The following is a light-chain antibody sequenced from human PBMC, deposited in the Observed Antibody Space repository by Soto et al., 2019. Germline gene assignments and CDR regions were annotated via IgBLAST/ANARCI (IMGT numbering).Light chain of an antibody. CDR1: PRVGSN. CDR2: GAS. V-gene: IGKV3-20*01. Sequence: EILLMQSTATLTVPPGQRTTLALRASPRVGSNLAGYQQKPGRGPRLLIEGASSRATGIPDRFSGSGSGTDFTLTISRLEPEDLAVYYCQQYGSLVTFGQGTKVDIK. J-gene: IGKJ1*01. CDR3: QQYGSLVT.